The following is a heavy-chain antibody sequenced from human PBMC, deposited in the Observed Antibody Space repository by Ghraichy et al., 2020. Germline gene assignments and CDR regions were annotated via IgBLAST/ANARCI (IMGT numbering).Heavy chain of an antibody. CDR1: GGPFTGSY. Sequence: SETLSLTCAVYGGPFTGSYWNWIRQPPGKGLEWIGEINHSGSTNYNPSLKSRVTISVDTSKNQFSLKLSSVTAADTAMYYCARWGSKSAPGWGRWGQGTLVTVSS. D-gene: IGHD6-19*01. CDR3: ARWGSKSAPGWGR. J-gene: IGHJ4*02. CDR2: INHSGST. V-gene: IGHV4-34*01.